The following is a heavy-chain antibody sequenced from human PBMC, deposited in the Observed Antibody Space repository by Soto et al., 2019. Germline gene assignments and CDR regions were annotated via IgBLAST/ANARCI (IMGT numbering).Heavy chain of an antibody. Sequence: SETLSLTCAVYGGSFSGYYLSWIRQPPGKGLEWIGEINHSGGTSYNPTLKSRVTISVDTSKSQFSLKLTSVTAADRAVYYCARGSVKTVDSTSCYDYWGQGTLVTVSS. V-gene: IGHV4-34*01. CDR1: GGSFSGYY. D-gene: IGHD3-22*01. J-gene: IGHJ4*02. CDR3: ARGSVKTVDSTSCYDY. CDR2: INHSGGT.